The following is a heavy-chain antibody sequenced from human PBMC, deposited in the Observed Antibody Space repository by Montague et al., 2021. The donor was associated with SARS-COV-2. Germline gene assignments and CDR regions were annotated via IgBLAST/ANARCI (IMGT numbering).Heavy chain of an antibody. V-gene: IGHV4-39*01. CDR1: DGSISSSRNH. D-gene: IGHD1-26*01. Sequence: SETLSLTCSVSDGSISSSRNHWGWIRQPPGQALEWIGSIYYTGSSYYNPSLKSRVTLSVATSKNQFSLKLDSVTAADTAVYYCARQYIGSYYFWVQGSQVIVSS. CDR3: ARQYIGSYYF. CDR2: IYYTGSS. J-gene: IGHJ4*02.